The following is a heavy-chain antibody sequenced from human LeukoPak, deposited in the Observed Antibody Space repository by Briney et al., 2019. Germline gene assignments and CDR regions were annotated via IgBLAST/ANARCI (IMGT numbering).Heavy chain of an antibody. V-gene: IGHV3-30*04. CDR1: GFTFSSYV. CDR3: ARGKGYYSGTDSFDI. J-gene: IGHJ3*02. CDR2: ISYDGSNE. Sequence: RGSLRLSCAVSGFTFSSYVMNWVRQAPGKGLEWVAGISYDGSNEYYADAVKGRFTISRDNSKNTLYLQMNSLRAEDTAVYYCARGKGYYSGTDSFDIWGQGTMVTVSS. D-gene: IGHD2-21*01.